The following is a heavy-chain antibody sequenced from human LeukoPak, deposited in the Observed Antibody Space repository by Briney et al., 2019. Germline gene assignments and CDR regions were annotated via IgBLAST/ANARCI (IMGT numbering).Heavy chain of an antibody. CDR3: AREPLHCSGEC. CDR1: GGSISSSSYY. D-gene: IGHD2-15*01. V-gene: IGHV3-66*01. J-gene: IGHJ4*02. Sequence: ETLSLTCTVSGGSISSSSYYWGWIRQAPGKGLEWVSVIYSGGSTYYADSVKGRFTISRDNSKNTLYLQMNSLRAEDTAVYYCAREPLHCSGECWGQGTLVTVSS. CDR2: IYSGGST.